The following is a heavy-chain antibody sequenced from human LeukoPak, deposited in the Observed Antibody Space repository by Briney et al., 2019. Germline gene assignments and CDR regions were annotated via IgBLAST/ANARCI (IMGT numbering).Heavy chain of an antibody. J-gene: IGHJ4*02. D-gene: IGHD2-15*01. Sequence: GGSLRLSCAASGFTFSSYAMSWVRQAPGKGLEWVSAISGSGGSTYYADSVKGRFTISRDNSKNTLYLQTNSLRAEDTALYYCAKVSIVVVVENLDYWGQGTLVTVSS. V-gene: IGHV3-23*01. CDR1: GFTFSSYA. CDR2: ISGSGGST. CDR3: AKVSIVVVVENLDY.